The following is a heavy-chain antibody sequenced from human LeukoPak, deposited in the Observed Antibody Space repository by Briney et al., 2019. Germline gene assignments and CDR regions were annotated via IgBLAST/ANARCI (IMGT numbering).Heavy chain of an antibody. CDR1: GFTFSSYA. CDR3: AREGWGWLAYNWFDP. D-gene: IGHD2-21*01. Sequence: GGSLRLSCAASGFTFSSYAMHWVRQAPGKGLEWVAVISYDGSNKYYADSVKGRFTISRDNSKNTLYLQMNSLRAEDTAVYYCAREGWGWLAYNWFDPWGQGTLVTVSS. V-gene: IGHV3-30*04. J-gene: IGHJ5*02. CDR2: ISYDGSNK.